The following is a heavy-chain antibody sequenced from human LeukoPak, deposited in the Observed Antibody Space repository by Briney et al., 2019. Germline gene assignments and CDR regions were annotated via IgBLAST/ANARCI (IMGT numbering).Heavy chain of an antibody. CDR1: GFIFSEFY. J-gene: IGHJ4*02. Sequence: PGGSLRLSCAASGFIFSEFYMSWVHQSPGKGLEWISYISGSGHDINYVDSVKGRFTVSRDNAKNSLYLQMNSLSADDTAIYYCARTARSGDIRGQGTLVTVSS. CDR3: ARTARSGDI. V-gene: IGHV3-11*01. D-gene: IGHD1-1*01. CDR2: ISGSGHDI.